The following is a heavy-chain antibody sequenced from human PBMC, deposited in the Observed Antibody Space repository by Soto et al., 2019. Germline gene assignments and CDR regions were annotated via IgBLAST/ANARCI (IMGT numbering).Heavy chain of an antibody. V-gene: IGHV3-30*18. CDR1: GFTFNSYG. CDR3: AKDSSRFCSGGTCYSGGFDY. CDR2: ISYDGSNK. Sequence: GGSLRLSCAASGFTFNSYGMHWVRQAPGKGLEWVAVISYDGSNKDYGDSVKGRFTISRDNSKNTLSLQMNSLKTEDTAVYSCAKDSSRFCSGGTCYSGGFDYWGQGTLVTV. D-gene: IGHD2-15*01. J-gene: IGHJ4*02.